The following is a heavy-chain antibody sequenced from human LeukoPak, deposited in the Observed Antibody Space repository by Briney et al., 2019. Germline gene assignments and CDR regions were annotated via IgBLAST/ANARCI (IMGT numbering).Heavy chain of an antibody. Sequence: SETLSLTCTVSGGSISGYYWNWIRQPAGKGLEWIGRIYSSGSTNYIPSLKSRVTMSVDTSKNQFSLKLSSVTAADTAVYYCARDPSSFGGRFDPWGQGTLVAVSS. J-gene: IGHJ5*02. D-gene: IGHD3-10*01. CDR2: IYSSGST. V-gene: IGHV4-4*07. CDR1: GGSISGYY. CDR3: ARDPSSFGGRFDP.